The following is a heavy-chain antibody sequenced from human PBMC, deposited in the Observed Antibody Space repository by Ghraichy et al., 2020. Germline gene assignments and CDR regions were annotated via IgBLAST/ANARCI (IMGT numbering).Heavy chain of an antibody. CDR3: ATEPFP. V-gene: IGHV1-18*01. D-gene: IGHD3-3*02. Sequence: ASVKVSCRTSGYSFSNYDISWVRQAPGHGLEWMGWISSYTGNTEFSQRFQGRLILTTDTSSNTAYMELMNLRSDDTAVYYCATEPFPWGQGTLVTVSS. J-gene: IGHJ4*02. CDR2: ISSYTGNT. CDR1: GYSFSNYD.